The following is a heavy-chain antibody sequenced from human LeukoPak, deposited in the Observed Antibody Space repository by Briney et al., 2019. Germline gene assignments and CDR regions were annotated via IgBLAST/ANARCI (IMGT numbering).Heavy chain of an antibody. CDR2: ISSSSSYI. J-gene: IGHJ6*02. CDR3: AAPPGYSSGWYEGGMDV. D-gene: IGHD6-19*01. CDR1: GFTFSSYS. V-gene: IGHV3-21*04. Sequence: GGSLRLSCAASGFTFSSYSMNWVRQAPGKGLEWFSSISSSSSYIYYADSVKGRFTISRDNSKNTLYLQMNSLRAEDTAVYYCAAPPGYSSGWYEGGMDVWGQGTTVTVSS.